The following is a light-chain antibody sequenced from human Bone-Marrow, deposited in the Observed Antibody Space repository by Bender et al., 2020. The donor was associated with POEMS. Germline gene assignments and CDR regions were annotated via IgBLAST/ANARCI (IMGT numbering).Light chain of an antibody. CDR2: DVS. V-gene: IGLV2-11*01. Sequence: QSALTQPRSVSGSPGQSVTISCTGTSRDVGAYNFVSWYQHHPGKAPKLMIYDVSKWASGVPDRFSASKSGNTASLTISGLQTEDEADYYCCSYVGRRSSVVFGGGTKLTVL. J-gene: IGLJ2*01. CDR3: CSYVGRRSSVV. CDR1: SRDVGAYNF.